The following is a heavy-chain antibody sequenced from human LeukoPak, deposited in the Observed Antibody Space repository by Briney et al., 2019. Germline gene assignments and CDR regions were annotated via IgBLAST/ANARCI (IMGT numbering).Heavy chain of an antibody. V-gene: IGHV3-23*01. J-gene: IGHJ4*02. D-gene: IGHD3-10*01. Sequence: GGSLRLSCAASGFTFSSYAMSWVRQAPGKGLEWVSGISGSGGSTYYADSVKGRFTISRDNSKNTLYLQMNSLRAADTAVYYCAKHGWFGIKGYYWGQGTLVTVSS. CDR3: AKHGWFGIKGYY. CDR2: ISGSGGST. CDR1: GFTFSSYA.